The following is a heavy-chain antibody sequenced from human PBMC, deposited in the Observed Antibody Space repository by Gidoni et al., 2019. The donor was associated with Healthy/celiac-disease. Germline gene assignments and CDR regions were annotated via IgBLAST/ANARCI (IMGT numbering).Heavy chain of an antibody. CDR3: AKYAFGVVANTGDN. CDR1: GFTFSSYA. J-gene: IGHJ4*02. CDR2: IRGSGGST. D-gene: IGHD3-3*01. V-gene: IGHV3-23*01. Sequence: EVQLLESGGGLVQPGGSLRLSCPASGFTFSSYAMSWVRQAPGKGLEWVSAIRGSGGSTYYADSVKGRFTISRDNSKNTLYLQMNSLRAEDTAVYYCAKYAFGVVANTGDNWGQGTLVTVSS.